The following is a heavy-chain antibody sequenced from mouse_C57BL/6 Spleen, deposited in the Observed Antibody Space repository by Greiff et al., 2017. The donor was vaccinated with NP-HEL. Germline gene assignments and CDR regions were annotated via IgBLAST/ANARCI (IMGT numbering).Heavy chain of an antibody. V-gene: IGHV2-2*01. J-gene: IGHJ3*01. Sequence: VHLVESGPGLVQPSQSLSITCTVSGFSLTSYGVHWVRQSPGKGLEWLGVIWSGGSTDYNAAFISRLSISKDNSKSQVFFKMNSLQADDTAIYYCARNEDYGSIPFAYWGQGTLVTVSA. D-gene: IGHD1-1*01. CDR1: GFSLTSYG. CDR2: IWSGGST. CDR3: ARNEDYGSIPFAY.